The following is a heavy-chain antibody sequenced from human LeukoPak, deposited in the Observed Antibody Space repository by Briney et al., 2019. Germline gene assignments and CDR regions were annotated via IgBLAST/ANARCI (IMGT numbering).Heavy chain of an antibody. CDR2: INHSGST. Sequence: GSLRLSCAASGFTFTDYYMSWIRQPPGKGLEWIGEINHSGSTNYNPSLKSRVTISVDTSRNQFSLKLSSVTAADTAVYYCARRAGIVDYWGQGTLVTVSS. V-gene: IGHV4-34*01. J-gene: IGHJ4*02. D-gene: IGHD1-26*01. CDR1: GFTFTDYY. CDR3: ARRAGIVDY.